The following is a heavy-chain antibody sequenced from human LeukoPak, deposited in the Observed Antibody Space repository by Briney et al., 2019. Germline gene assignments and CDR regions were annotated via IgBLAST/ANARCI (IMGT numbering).Heavy chain of an antibody. V-gene: IGHV3-7*03. J-gene: IGHJ4*02. Sequence: QSGGSLRLSCAASGFTFSSYWMTWVRQAPGKGLEWVANIEQDGSKKSYVDSVKGRFTISRDNAKNSLYLQMNSLRADDTGIYYCASQPAAADVDYWGQGTLVTVSS. CDR3: ASQPAAADVDY. CDR2: IEQDGSKK. D-gene: IGHD2-2*01. CDR1: GFTFSSYW.